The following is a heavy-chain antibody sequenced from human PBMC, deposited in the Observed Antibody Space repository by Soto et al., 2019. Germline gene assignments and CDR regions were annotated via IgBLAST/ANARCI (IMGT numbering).Heavy chain of an antibody. CDR1: GFTFSIYN. CDR3: ARDRSSSDWSPHIDF. D-gene: IGHD6-19*01. V-gene: IGHV3-21*01. Sequence: GGSLRLSCAASGFTFSIYNMNWVRQAPGKGLEWVSSISGRSSDIYYADSVKGRFTISRDNAKNSLYLQMHSLRAEDTAAYYCARDRSSSDWSPHIDFWGQGTLVTVSS. J-gene: IGHJ4*02. CDR2: ISGRSSDI.